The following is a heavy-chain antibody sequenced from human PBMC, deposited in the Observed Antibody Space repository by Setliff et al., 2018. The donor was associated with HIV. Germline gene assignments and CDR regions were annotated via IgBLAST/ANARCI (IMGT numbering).Heavy chain of an antibody. V-gene: IGHV4-59*11. CDR3: ARTRGYSYGTLAGFDY. CDR2: ISYSGST. Sequence: TLSLICTVSGASIRSQYWSWIRKPPGKGLEWIGYISYSGSTNYNPSLESRVAMSVDTSKQQFSLEVSSVTAADTAVYYCARTRGYSYGTLAGFDYWGRGSLVTVSS. D-gene: IGHD5-18*01. J-gene: IGHJ4*01. CDR1: GASIRSQY.